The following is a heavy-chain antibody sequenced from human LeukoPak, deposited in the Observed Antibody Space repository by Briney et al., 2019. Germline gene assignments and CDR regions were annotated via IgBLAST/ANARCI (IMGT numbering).Heavy chain of an antibody. V-gene: IGHV4-34*01. CDR1: GGSFSGYY. CDR3: ARGTEDGMDV. Sequence: SETLSLTCAVYGGSFSGYYWSWIRQPPGKGLEWIGEINHSGSTSYNPSLKSRVTISVDTSKNQFSLKLSSVTAADTAVYYCARGTEDGMDVWGQGTTVTVSS. CDR2: INHSGST. J-gene: IGHJ6*02.